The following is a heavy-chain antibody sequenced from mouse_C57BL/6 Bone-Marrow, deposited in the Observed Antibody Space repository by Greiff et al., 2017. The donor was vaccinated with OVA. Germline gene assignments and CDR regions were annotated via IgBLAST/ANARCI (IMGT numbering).Heavy chain of an antibody. J-gene: IGHJ2*01. Sequence: EVHLVESGGGLVKPGGSLKLSCAASGFTFSDYGMHWVRQAPEKGLEWVAYISSGSSTIYYADTVKGRFTISRDNAKNTLFLQMSSLRSEDTAMYYCAKSLYSFDYWGQGTTLTDSP. CDR2: ISSGSSTI. V-gene: IGHV5-17*01. CDR1: GFTFSDYG. D-gene: IGHD6-5*01. CDR3: AKSLYSFDY.